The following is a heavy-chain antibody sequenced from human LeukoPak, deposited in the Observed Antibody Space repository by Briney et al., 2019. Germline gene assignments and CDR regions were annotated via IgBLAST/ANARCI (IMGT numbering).Heavy chain of an antibody. V-gene: IGHV3-23*01. D-gene: IGHD2-2*01. CDR1: GFTFSSYA. CDR2: ISGSGGVT. Sequence: GGSLRLSCAASGFTFSSYAMSWVRQAPGKGLEWVSAISGSGGVTYYADSVKGRFTISRDNSKNALYLQMNSLRAEDTAVYYCAKDHDPYCSSTSCYVADCYYYGMDVWGQGTTVTVSS. J-gene: IGHJ6*02. CDR3: AKDHDPYCSSTSCYVADCYYYGMDV.